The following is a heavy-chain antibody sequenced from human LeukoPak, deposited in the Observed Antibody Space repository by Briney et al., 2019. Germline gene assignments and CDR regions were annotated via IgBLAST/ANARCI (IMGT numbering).Heavy chain of an antibody. Sequence: SETLSLTCTVSGGSISSYHWSWIRQPPGKGLEWIGYIYYSGSANYNPSLKSRVTISLDTSKNHFSLTLTSVTAVDTAVYYCTRSDSGYDSGDYWGQGTLVTVSS. CDR3: TRSDSGYDSGDY. D-gene: IGHD6-25*01. J-gene: IGHJ4*02. CDR1: GGSISSYH. CDR2: IYYSGSA. V-gene: IGHV4-59*01.